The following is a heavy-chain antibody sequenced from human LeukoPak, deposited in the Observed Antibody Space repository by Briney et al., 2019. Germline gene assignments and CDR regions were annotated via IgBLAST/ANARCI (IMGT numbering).Heavy chain of an antibody. V-gene: IGHV1-24*01. CDR2: FDPEDGET. Sequence: ASVKVSCKVSGYTLTELSMHWVRQAPGKGLEWMGGFDPEDGETIYAQKFQGRVTMTEDTSTDTAYMELSSLRSEDTAVYYCATSIMITFGGVYWGQGTLATVSS. CDR1: GYTLTELS. D-gene: IGHD3-16*01. CDR3: ATSIMITFGGVY. J-gene: IGHJ4*02.